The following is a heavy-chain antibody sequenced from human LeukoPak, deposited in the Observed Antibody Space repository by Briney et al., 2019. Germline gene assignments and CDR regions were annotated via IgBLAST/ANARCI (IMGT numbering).Heavy chain of an antibody. V-gene: IGHV3-23*01. CDR2: TSDSGTTT. CDR3: AKLTHIRWFDP. D-gene: IGHD2-15*01. CDR1: EFTFSSFA. J-gene: IGHJ5*02. Sequence: TGGSLRLSCAASEFTFSSFAMNWVRQAPGKGLEWVSGTSDSGTTTYYADSVKGRFTMSRDNSKNTLYLQMNSLRAEDTAVYYCAKLTHIRWFDPWGQGTLVTVSS.